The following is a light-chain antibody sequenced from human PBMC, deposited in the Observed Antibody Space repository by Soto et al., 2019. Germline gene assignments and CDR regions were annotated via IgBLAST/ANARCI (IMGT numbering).Light chain of an antibody. V-gene: IGKV3-20*01. Sequence: EIVLTQSPDTLSLSPGERATLSCRASQSVGSSFLAWYQQKPGQAPRLLIYRTSTRATGIPDRFTGSGSGTDFTLTISRLEPEDFAVYYCQQYDNSPLTFGGGTKVEIK. J-gene: IGKJ4*01. CDR2: RTS. CDR1: QSVGSSF. CDR3: QQYDNSPLT.